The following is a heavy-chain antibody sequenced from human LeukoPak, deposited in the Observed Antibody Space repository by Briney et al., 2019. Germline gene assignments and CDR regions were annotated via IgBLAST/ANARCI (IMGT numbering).Heavy chain of an antibody. D-gene: IGHD1-26*01. Sequence: ASVKVSCKASGYTFTSYGISWVRQAPGQGLEWMGGIIPIFGTANYAQKFQGRVTITTDESTSTAYMELSSLRSEDTAVYYCARVRRVGATLGELNYWGQGTLVTVSS. J-gene: IGHJ4*02. CDR3: ARVRRVGATLGELNY. CDR1: GYTFTSYG. V-gene: IGHV1-69*05. CDR2: IIPIFGTA.